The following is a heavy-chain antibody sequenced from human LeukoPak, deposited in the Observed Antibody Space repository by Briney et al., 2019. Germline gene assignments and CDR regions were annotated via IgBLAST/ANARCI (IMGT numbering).Heavy chain of an antibody. CDR2: IYTSGST. V-gene: IGHV4-4*07. D-gene: IGHD5-18*01. Sequence: RTSETLSLTCTVSGVSISSYYWSWIRQPAGKGLEWIGRIYTSGSTNYNPSLKSRVTMSVDTSKNQFSLKLSSVTAADTAIYYCATYNYGLDAFDIWGRGTMVTVSS. CDR3: ATYNYGLDAFDI. J-gene: IGHJ3*02. CDR1: GVSISSYY.